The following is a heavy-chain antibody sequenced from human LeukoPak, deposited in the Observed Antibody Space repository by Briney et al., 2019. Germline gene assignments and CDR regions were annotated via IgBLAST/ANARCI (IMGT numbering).Heavy chain of an antibody. CDR3: AKGSSSSLGLFDY. V-gene: IGHV3-30*04. D-gene: IGHD6-6*01. CDR1: GFTFSSYA. J-gene: IGHJ4*02. CDR2: ISYDGSNK. Sequence: PGGSLRLSCAASGFTFSSYAMHWVRQAPGKGPEWVAVISYDGSNKYYADSVKGRFTISRDNSKNTLYLQMNSLRAEDTAVYYCAKGSSSSLGLFDYWGQGTLVTVSS.